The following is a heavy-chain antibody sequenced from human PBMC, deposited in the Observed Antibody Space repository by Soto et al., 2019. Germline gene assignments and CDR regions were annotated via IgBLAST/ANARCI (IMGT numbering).Heavy chain of an antibody. CDR1: GGSISSGGYY. D-gene: IGHD2-15*01. CDR2: IYYSGST. V-gene: IGHV4-31*03. Sequence: QVQLQESGPGLVKPSQILSLTCTVSGGSISSGGYYWSWIRQHPGKGLEWIGYIYYSGSTYYNPSLKSRVTISVDTSKNQFSLKLSSVTAADTAVYYCARWYCSGGSCLRGAYYFDYWGQGTLVTVSS. J-gene: IGHJ4*02. CDR3: ARWYCSGGSCLRGAYYFDY.